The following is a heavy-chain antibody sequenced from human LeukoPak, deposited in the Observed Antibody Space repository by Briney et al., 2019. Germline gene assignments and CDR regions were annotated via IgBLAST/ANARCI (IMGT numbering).Heavy chain of an antibody. D-gene: IGHD3-22*01. V-gene: IGHV3-20*04. Sequence: GGSLRLSCAASGFTFVDYGMSWVRQAPGKGLEWVSGINWNGGSTGYADSVKGRFTISRDNAKNSLYLQMNSLRAEDTALYYCAGTYYYDSSGSIIGAFDIWGQGTMVTVSS. J-gene: IGHJ3*02. CDR1: GFTFVDYG. CDR2: INWNGGST. CDR3: AGTYYYDSSGSIIGAFDI.